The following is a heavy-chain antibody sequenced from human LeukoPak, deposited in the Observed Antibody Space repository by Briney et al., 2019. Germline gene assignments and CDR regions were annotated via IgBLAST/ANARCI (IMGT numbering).Heavy chain of an antibody. J-gene: IGHJ4*02. D-gene: IGHD2-8*01. Sequence: ASVKVSCKASGYTFTGYYMHWVRQAPGQGLEWMGWINPNSGGTNYAQKFQGRVTMTRDTSISTAYMELSRLRSDDTAVYYCARDCTNGVCCFDYWGQGTLVTVSS. CDR1: GYTFTGYY. CDR3: ARDCTNGVCCFDY. V-gene: IGHV1-2*02. CDR2: INPNSGGT.